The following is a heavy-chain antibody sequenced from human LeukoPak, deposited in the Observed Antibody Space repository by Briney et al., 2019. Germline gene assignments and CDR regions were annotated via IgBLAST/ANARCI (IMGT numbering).Heavy chain of an antibody. V-gene: IGHV3-23*01. Sequence: GGSLRLSCAASGFTFSSYSMNWVRQAPGKGLEWVSAISGSGGSTYYADSVKGRFTISRDNSKNTLYLQLNSLKAEDTAVYYCAKGPSIATRPGYFDLWGRGTLVTVSS. D-gene: IGHD6-6*01. CDR3: AKGPSIATRPGYFDL. CDR2: ISGSGGST. J-gene: IGHJ2*01. CDR1: GFTFSSYS.